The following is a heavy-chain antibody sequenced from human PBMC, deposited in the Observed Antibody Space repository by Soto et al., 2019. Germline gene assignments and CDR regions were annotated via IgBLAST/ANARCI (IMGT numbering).Heavy chain of an antibody. Sequence: VQLVESGGGLVKPGGSLRLSCAASGFTFSSYSMNWVRQAPGKGLEWVAVISYDGSNKYYADSVKGRFTISRDNSKNTLYLQMNSLRAEDTAVYYCAKDRGRFLEWLEYYFDYWGQGTLVTVSS. CDR1: GFTFSSYS. V-gene: IGHV3-30*18. J-gene: IGHJ4*02. CDR2: ISYDGSNK. D-gene: IGHD3-3*01. CDR3: AKDRGRFLEWLEYYFDY.